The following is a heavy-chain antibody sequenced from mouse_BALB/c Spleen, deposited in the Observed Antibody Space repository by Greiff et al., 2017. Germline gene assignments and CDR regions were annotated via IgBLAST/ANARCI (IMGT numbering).Heavy chain of an antibody. CDR1: GYAFSSSW. CDR3: ARPSSTMITTWFAY. Sequence: VQLQQSGPELVKPGASVKISCKASGYAFSSSWMNWVKQRPGQGLDWIGRIYPGDGDTNYNGKFKGKATLTADKSSSTAYMQLSSLTSVDSAVYFCARPSSTMITTWFAYWGQGTLVTVSA. D-gene: IGHD2-4*01. V-gene: IGHV1-82*01. J-gene: IGHJ3*01. CDR2: IYPGDGDT.